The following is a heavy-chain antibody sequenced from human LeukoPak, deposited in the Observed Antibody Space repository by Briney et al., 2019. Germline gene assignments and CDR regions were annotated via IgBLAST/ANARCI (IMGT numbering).Heavy chain of an antibody. CDR1: GGSISNYY. CDR2: IYYSGST. D-gene: IGHD5-24*01. CDR3: ARLRSGYNVFDS. V-gene: IGHV4-59*01. J-gene: IGHJ4*02. Sequence: SETLSLTCTVSGGSISNYYWNWVRQSPGKGLEWIGYIYYSGSTSYNPSLKSRVTISVDTSKNQFTLNLSAVAAADTAVYHCARLRSGYNVFDSWGQGTLVTVSS.